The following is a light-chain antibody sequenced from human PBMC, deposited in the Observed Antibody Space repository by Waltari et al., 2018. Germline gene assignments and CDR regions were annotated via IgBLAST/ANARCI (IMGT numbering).Light chain of an antibody. CDR3: SSYAGNNNLV. CDR2: EVS. Sequence: GTSSDVGAYNYVSWYQQHPGKAPKLMIYEVSKRPSGVPDRFSGSKSGNTASLTVSGLQAEDEADYYCSSYAGNNNLVFGGGTKLTVL. J-gene: IGLJ2*01. V-gene: IGLV2-8*01. CDR1: SSDVGAYNY.